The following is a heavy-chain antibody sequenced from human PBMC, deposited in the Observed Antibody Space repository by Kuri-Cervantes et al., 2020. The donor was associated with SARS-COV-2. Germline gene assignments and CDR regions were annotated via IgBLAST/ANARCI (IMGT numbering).Heavy chain of an antibody. CDR2: IWYDGSKK. J-gene: IGHJ5*02. CDR1: GFPFSRYA. D-gene: IGHD6-13*01. CDR3: AKVGQQLVPDWFDP. V-gene: IGHV3-30*02. Sequence: GESLKISCAASGFPFSRYAMHWVRQAPGKGLEWVAFIWYDGSKKNYADSVKGRFTISRDNSKNTLYLQMNSLRAEDTAVYYCAKVGQQLVPDWFDPWGQGTLVTVSS.